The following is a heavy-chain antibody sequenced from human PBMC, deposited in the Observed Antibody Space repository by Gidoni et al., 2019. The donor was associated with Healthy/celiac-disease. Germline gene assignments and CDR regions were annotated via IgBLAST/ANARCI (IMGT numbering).Heavy chain of an antibody. J-gene: IGHJ3*02. Sequence: QVQLVQSGAEVKKPGSSVKVSCKASGGTFSSYAIRWVRQAPGQGLEWMGGIIPIFGTANYAQKFQGRVTITADKSTSTAYMELSSLRSEDTAVYYCARDTEERYYYDSSGYYYPDAFDIWGQGTMVTVSS. D-gene: IGHD3-22*01. V-gene: IGHV1-69*06. CDR2: IIPIFGTA. CDR3: ARDTEERYYYDSSGYYYPDAFDI. CDR1: GGTFSSYA.